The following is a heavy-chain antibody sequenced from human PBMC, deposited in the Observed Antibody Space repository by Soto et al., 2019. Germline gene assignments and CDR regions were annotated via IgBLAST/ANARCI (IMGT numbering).Heavy chain of an antibody. J-gene: IGHJ5*02. Sequence: EVQLFESGGGLVESGGSLRLSCAASGFIFQDYAMSWVRQAPGKGLEWVSTITSSDDITYSADSVRGRVTISRDNSANILILLVANLSVDDTATYYCAKGDSSGSFVPSRGYSTPDHWGLGTLVTVSS. CDR2: ITSSDDIT. CDR3: AKGDSSGSFVPSRGYSTPDH. V-gene: IGHV3-23*01. CDR1: GFIFQDYA. D-gene: IGHD3-3*01.